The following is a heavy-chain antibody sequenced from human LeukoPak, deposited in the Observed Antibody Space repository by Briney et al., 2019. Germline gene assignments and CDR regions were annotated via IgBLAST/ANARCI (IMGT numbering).Heavy chain of an antibody. CDR1: GASISSYY. J-gene: IGHJ4*02. CDR2: IYVSGST. Sequence: SETLSLTXTVSGASISSYYWSWIRQPAGAGLEWIGRIYVSGSTNDNPSLESRVSMSLDTSKNQFSLRLTSVTAADTAVYYCAREPLAFDYWGQGTLVTVSS. CDR3: AREPLAFDY. D-gene: IGHD3-3*02. V-gene: IGHV4-4*07.